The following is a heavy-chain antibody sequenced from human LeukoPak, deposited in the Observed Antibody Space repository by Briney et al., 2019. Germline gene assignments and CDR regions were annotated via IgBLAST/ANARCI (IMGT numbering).Heavy chain of an antibody. CDR3: ARDTPLTIFGVVPRAAYYMDV. Sequence: ASVKVSCKASGGTFSSYAISWVRQAPGQGLEWMGGIIPIFCTANYAQKFQGRVTITADEFTSTAYMELSSLRSEDTAVYYCARDTPLTIFGVVPRAAYYMDVWGKGTTVTVSS. V-gene: IGHV1-69*13. CDR1: GGTFSSYA. D-gene: IGHD3-3*01. J-gene: IGHJ6*03. CDR2: IIPIFCTA.